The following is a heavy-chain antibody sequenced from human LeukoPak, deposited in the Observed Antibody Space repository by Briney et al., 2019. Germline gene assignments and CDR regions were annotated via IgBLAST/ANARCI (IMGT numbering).Heavy chain of an antibody. Sequence: GGSLRLSCAASGFTFSSYAMHWVRQAPGKGLEYVSAISSNGGSTYYANSVKGRFTISRDNSKNTLYLQMGSLRAEDMAVYYCAREFGSGSPYYYYMDVWGKGTTVTVSS. CDR3: AREFGSGSPYYYYMDV. J-gene: IGHJ6*03. V-gene: IGHV3-64*01. CDR2: ISSNGGST. CDR1: GFTFSSYA. D-gene: IGHD3-10*01.